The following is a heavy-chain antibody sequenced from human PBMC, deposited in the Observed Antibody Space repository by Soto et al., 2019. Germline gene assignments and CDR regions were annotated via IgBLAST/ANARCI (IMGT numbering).Heavy chain of an antibody. J-gene: IGHJ4*02. CDR2: ISAYNGNT. V-gene: IGHV1-18*01. D-gene: IGHD4-17*01. CDR1: GYTFTSYG. CDR3: ARDYQDDYGDYVKESPIDY. Sequence: GASVKVSCKASGYTFTSYGISWVRQAPGQGLEWMGWISAYNGNTNYAQKLQGRVTMTTDTSTSTAYMELRSLRSDDTAVYYCARDYQDDYGDYVKESPIDYWGQGTLVTVSS.